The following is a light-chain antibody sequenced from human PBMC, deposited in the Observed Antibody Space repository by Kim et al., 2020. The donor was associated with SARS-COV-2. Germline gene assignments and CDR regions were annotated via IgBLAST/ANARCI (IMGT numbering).Light chain of an antibody. CDR2: AAS. V-gene: IGKV1-27*01. Sequence: DIQMTQSPSSLSASVGDRVTITCRASQGISSYLAWFQLKPGKAPKLLIYAASALQPGVPSRFSGSGSGTDFTLTVTRLQPEDVATYYSEKCDRAPRTFGEGTKVDIK. J-gene: IGKJ1*01. CDR1: QGISSY. CDR3: EKCDRAPRT.